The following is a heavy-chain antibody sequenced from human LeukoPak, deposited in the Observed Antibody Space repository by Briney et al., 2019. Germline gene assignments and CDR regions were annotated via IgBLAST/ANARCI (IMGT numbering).Heavy chain of an antibody. CDR1: GGSISSYY. D-gene: IGHD6-13*01. CDR2: IYHSGNT. J-gene: IGHJ4*02. Sequence: SETLSLTCTVSGGSISSYYWSWIRQPPGKGLEWIGSIYHSGNTYYNPSLKSRVTISVDTSKNQFSLKLSSVTAADTAVYYCVRDRRLGIAAAGADFDYWGQGTLVTVSS. V-gene: IGHV4-59*12. CDR3: VRDRRLGIAAAGADFDY.